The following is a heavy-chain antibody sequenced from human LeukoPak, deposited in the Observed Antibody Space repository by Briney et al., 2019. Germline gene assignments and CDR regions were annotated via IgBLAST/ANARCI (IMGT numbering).Heavy chain of an antibody. CDR2: IYYTGT. CDR1: GGSVTDYY. Sequence: PSETLSLTCAVYGGSVTDYYWSWIRQSPGKGLEWIGYIYYTGTSYNPSLKSRVTISADTSKNQFSLKLISVTAADTAVYYCARWTTVTRAFDYWGQGTLVTVSS. V-gene: IGHV4-59*02. J-gene: IGHJ4*02. D-gene: IGHD4-17*01. CDR3: ARWTTVTRAFDY.